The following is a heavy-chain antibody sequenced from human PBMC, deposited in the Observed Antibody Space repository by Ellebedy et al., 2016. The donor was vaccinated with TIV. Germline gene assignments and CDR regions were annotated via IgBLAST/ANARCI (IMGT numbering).Heavy chain of an antibody. CDR1: GFTFSSYS. J-gene: IGHJ4*02. CDR2: ISYDGSKR. V-gene: IGHV3-30*18. Sequence: GESLKISCVVSGFTFSSYSMFWVRQAPGKGLEWVAVISYDGSKRYYADSVKGRFTISRDDSKNTLYLQVNSLRAEDAAVYYCAKVPVGYCSTTACSYFDYWGQGTLVTVSS. CDR3: AKVPVGYCSTTACSYFDY. D-gene: IGHD2-2*01.